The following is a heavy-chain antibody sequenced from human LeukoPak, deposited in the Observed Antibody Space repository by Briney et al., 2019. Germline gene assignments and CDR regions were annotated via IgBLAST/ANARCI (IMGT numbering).Heavy chain of an antibody. CDR1: GGSFSGYY. J-gene: IGHJ4*02. V-gene: IGHV4-34*01. CDR2: IYYSGST. Sequence: PSETLSLTCAVYGGSFSGYYWGWIRQPPGKGLEWIGSIYYSGSTYYNPSLKSRVTISVDTSKNQFSLKLSSVTAADTAVYYCARGCRELPYIVVVPAAILGFDYWGQGTLVTVSS. D-gene: IGHD2-2*02. CDR3: ARGCRELPYIVVVPAAILGFDY.